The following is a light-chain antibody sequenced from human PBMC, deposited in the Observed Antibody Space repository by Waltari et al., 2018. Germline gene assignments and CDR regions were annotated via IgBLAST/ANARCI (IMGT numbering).Light chain of an antibody. V-gene: IGLV4-69*01. J-gene: IGLJ3*02. Sequence: QQRENDARFLMKLNSDGTHSKGHKIPDRFSGSSSGAGRYLTISSLQSEDEADYYCQTGGHGTWVFGGGTKQTVL. CDR2: LNSDGTH. CDR3: QTGGHGTWV.